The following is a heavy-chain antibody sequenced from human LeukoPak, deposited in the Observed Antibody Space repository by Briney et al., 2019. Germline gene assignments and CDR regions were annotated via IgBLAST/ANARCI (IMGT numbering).Heavy chain of an antibody. Sequence: GGSLRLSCAASGFTFSSYEMNWVRQAPGKGLEWVSYISSSGSTIYYADSVKGRFTISRDNAKNSLYLQMNSLRAEDTAVYYCARDVWDKKELLTATYWGQGTLVTVSS. CDR2: ISSSGSTI. J-gene: IGHJ4*02. V-gene: IGHV3-48*03. D-gene: IGHD2-21*02. CDR1: GFTFSSYE. CDR3: ARDVWDKKELLTATY.